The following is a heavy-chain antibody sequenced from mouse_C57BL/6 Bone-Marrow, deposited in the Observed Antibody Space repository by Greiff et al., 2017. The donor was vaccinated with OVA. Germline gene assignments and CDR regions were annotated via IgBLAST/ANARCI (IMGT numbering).Heavy chain of an antibody. CDR3: ARRYYGSSWDFDV. D-gene: IGHD1-1*01. V-gene: IGHV1-55*01. CDR2: IYPGSGST. J-gene: IGHJ1*03. CDR1: GYTFTSYW. Sequence: QVQLQQPGAELVKPGASVKMSCKASGYTFTSYWITWVKQRPGQGLEWIGDIYPGSGSTNYNEKFKSKATLTVDTSSSTAYMQLSSLTSEDSAVYYCARRYYGSSWDFDVWGTGTTVTVSS.